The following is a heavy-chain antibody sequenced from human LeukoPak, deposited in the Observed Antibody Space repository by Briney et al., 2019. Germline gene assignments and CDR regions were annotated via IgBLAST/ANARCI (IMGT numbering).Heavy chain of an antibody. Sequence: SETLSLTCTVSGGSISSSSYYWGWIRQPPGKGLEWIGSIYYSGSTYCNPALKSRVTISVDTSKNQFSLKLSSVTAADTAVYYCARHGGKGYCSSTSCRSKPRRLRRDNWFDPWGQGTLVTVSS. CDR2: IYYSGST. CDR1: GGSISSSSYY. V-gene: IGHV4-39*01. D-gene: IGHD2-2*01. J-gene: IGHJ5*02. CDR3: ARHGGKGYCSSTSCRSKPRRLRRDNWFDP.